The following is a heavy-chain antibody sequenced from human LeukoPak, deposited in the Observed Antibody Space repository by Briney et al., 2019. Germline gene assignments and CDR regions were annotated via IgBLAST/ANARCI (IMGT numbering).Heavy chain of an antibody. V-gene: IGHV3-7*01. CDR3: ARGQGTVTALYYDYYMDV. Sequence: PGGSLRLSCAASGFTFSSSWMSWVRQAPGKGLEWVANIKQDGSEKYYVDSVKGRFTISRDNAKNSLYLQMNSLRAEDTAVYYCARGQGTVTALYYDYYMDVWGKGTTVTVSS. D-gene: IGHD4-11*01. J-gene: IGHJ6*03. CDR1: GFTFSSSW. CDR2: IKQDGSEK.